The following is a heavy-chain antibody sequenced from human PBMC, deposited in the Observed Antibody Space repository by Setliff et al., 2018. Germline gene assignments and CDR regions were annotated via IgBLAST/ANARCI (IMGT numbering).Heavy chain of an antibody. D-gene: IGHD2-21*02. CDR2: ISSTGITI. CDR1: GFTFSRYA. J-gene: IGHJ3*02. CDR3: VKDPSVYGADSGSI. Sequence: GGSLRLSCSASGFTFSRYAMHWVRQAPGKGLESVSAISSTGITIYYSDSVKARFTISRDDGKNTLFLQMTSLRADDTAVSYCVKDPSVYGADSGSIWGQGTMVTVSS. V-gene: IGHV3-64D*09.